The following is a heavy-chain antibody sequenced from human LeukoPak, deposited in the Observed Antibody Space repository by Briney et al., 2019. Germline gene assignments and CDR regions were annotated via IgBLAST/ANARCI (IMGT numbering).Heavy chain of an antibody. J-gene: IGHJ5*02. V-gene: IGHV3-33*01. Sequence: PGGSLRLSCKASGFTFSSHGMNWVRQAPGKGLEWVAVIWYDGSKKYYVDPVKGRFTISRDNSKNTVDLQMNSLRVEDTAVYYCARLLGSALGPWGQGTLVTVSS. CDR1: GFTFSSHG. CDR3: ARLLGSALGP. CDR2: IWYDGSKK. D-gene: IGHD2-21*01.